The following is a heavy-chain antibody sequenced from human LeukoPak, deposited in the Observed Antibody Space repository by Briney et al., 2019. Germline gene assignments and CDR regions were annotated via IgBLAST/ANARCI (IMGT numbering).Heavy chain of an antibody. J-gene: IGHJ4*02. CDR3: ATDPVRYFDWAIDY. Sequence: ASVKVSCKVSGYTLTELSMHWVRQAPGKGLEWMGGFDPEDGETIYAQKFQGRVTMTEDTSTDTAYMELSSLRSEDTAVYYCATDPVRYFDWAIDYWGQGTLVTVSS. CDR2: FDPEDGET. D-gene: IGHD3-9*01. V-gene: IGHV1-24*01. CDR1: GYTLTELS.